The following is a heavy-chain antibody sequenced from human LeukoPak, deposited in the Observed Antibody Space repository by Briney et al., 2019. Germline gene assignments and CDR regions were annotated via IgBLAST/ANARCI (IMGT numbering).Heavy chain of an antibody. Sequence: PGGSLRLSCEASGFTFSSYGMHWVRQAPGKGLEWVAVIWYDGSNKYYADSVKGRFTISRDNSKNTLYLQMNSLRAEDTAVYYCARDPGVIRGPHYFDYWGQGTLVTVSS. V-gene: IGHV3-33*01. D-gene: IGHD2-21*01. J-gene: IGHJ4*02. CDR3: ARDPGVIRGPHYFDY. CDR1: GFTFSSYG. CDR2: IWYDGSNK.